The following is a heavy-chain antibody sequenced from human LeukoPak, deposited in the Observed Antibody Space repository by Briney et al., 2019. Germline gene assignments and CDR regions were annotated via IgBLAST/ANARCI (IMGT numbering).Heavy chain of an antibody. J-gene: IGHJ4*02. CDR3: ARELSGTTSYYFDY. CDR2: ISTSGNTR. CDR1: GFTFSSYE. Sequence: HPGGSLRLSCAASGFTFSSYEMNWVRQAPGKGLEWVSYISTSGNTRYYADSVKGRFTISRDNAKNSLYPQMNSLRVEGTAVYYCARELSGTTSYYFDYWGQGTLVTVSS. D-gene: IGHD1-7*01. V-gene: IGHV3-48*03.